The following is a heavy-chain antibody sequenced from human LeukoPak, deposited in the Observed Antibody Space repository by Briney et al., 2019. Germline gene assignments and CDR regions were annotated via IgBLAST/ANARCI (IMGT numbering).Heavy chain of an antibody. D-gene: IGHD3-10*01. Sequence: GGSLRLSCAASGFTFSSYWMHWVRQAPGKGLVWVSRINSDGSSTTYADSVKGRFTISRDNAKNTLYLQVNSLRAEDTAVYYCARDPYYGSGSYNPWGQGTLVTVSS. CDR1: GFTFSSYW. V-gene: IGHV3-74*01. CDR2: INSDGSST. CDR3: ARDPYYGSGSYNP. J-gene: IGHJ5*02.